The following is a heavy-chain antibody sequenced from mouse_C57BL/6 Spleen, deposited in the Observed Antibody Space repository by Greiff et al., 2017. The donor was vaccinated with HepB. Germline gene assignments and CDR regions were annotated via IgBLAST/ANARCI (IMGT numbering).Heavy chain of an antibody. CDR3: AREDYGSSYWAMDY. CDR1: GYTFTSYW. V-gene: IGHV1-59*01. Sequence: VQLQQSGAELVRPGTSVKLSCKASGYTFTSYWMHWVKQRPGQGLEWIGVIDPSDSYTNYNQKFKGKATLTVDTSSSTAYMQLSSLTSEDSAVYYCAREDYGSSYWAMDYWGQGTSVTVSS. CDR2: IDPSDSYT. J-gene: IGHJ4*01. D-gene: IGHD1-1*01.